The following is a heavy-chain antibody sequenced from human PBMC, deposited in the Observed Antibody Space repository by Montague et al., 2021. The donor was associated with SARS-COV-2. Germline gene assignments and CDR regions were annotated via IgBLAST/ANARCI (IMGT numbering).Heavy chain of an antibody. CDR3: VRVRGFVAIGTEYFQN. J-gene: IGHJ1*01. D-gene: IGHD2-21*01. V-gene: IGHV3-49*04. CDR1: GFTFRDFS. CDR2: INTESYRKTL. Sequence: SLRLSCAASGFTFRDFSISWVRQAPGKGLEWLAIINTESYRKTLEYSASVRVTFIISRDDSTLVAHLQMNNLNTADTGLYYCVRVRGFVAIGTEYFQNWGQGTLVTVSS.